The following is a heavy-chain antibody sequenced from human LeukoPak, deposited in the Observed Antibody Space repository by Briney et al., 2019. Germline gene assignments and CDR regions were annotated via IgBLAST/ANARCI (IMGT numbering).Heavy chain of an antibody. V-gene: IGHV3-7*01. CDR3: ARDRRWLQSPLGFDY. J-gene: IGHJ4*02. D-gene: IGHD5-24*01. CDR1: GFTFSSYW. Sequence: GGSLGLSCAASGFTFSSYWMSWVRQAPGKGLEWVANIKQDGSEKYYVDSVKGRFTISRDNAKNSLYLQMNSLRAEDTAVYYCARDRRWLQSPLGFDYWGQGTLVTVSS. CDR2: IKQDGSEK.